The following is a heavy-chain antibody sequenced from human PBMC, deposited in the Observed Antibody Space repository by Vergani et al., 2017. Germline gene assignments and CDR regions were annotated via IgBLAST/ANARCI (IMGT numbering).Heavy chain of an antibody. D-gene: IGHD5-24*01. V-gene: IGHV3-30-3*01. CDR1: GFTFSSYA. J-gene: IGHJ3*02. CDR3: ARAASAQGDGYNSGSSRACGMPRLGAFDI. CDR2: ISYDGSNK. Sequence: VQLVESGGGVVQPGRSLRLSCAASGFTFSSYAMHWVRQAPGKGLEWVAVISYDGSNKYYADSVKGRFTISRDNSKNALYLKRNSLRAEDTAWYYCARAASAQGDGYNSGSSRACGMPRLGAFDIWGQGTMVTVSS.